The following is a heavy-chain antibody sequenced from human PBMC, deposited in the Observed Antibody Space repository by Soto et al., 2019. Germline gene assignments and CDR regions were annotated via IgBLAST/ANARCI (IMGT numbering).Heavy chain of an antibody. V-gene: IGHV2-5*01. CDR3: VPRRRDSGHNGDY. J-gene: IGHJ4*02. CDR1: GFSLSTNGMG. Sequence: QITLKESGPTLVEPTQTLTLTCTFSGFSLSTNGMGVGWILQPPGKALEWLSLIYWHIDKRYSSSLKNRLTVTKDDSKNQVVLTMTDMDPVDTATYYCVPRRRDSGHNGDYWGPGILVTVSS. CDR2: IYWHIDK. D-gene: IGHD3-10*01.